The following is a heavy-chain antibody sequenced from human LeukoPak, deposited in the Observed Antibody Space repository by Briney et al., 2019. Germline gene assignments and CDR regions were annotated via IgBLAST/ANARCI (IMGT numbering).Heavy chain of an antibody. V-gene: IGHV1-18*01. J-gene: IGHJ4*02. Sequence: GASVQVSCKASGYTFINYGVSWVRPAPGQGLAWMGWIRAYRGNTDYAQKFQGRVTMTTDTSTSTAYMEMRSLRSDDTAVYYCAREQAGGLSDFWGQGTLVTVSS. CDR1: GYTFINYG. CDR2: IRAYRGNT. CDR3: AREQAGGLSDF. D-gene: IGHD3/OR15-3a*01.